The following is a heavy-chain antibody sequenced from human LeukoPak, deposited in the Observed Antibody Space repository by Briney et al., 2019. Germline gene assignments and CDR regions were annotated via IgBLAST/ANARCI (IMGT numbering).Heavy chain of an antibody. CDR2: IYNGATT. Sequence: GGSLRLSCAASGVTSNYFTWVRQAPGKGLEWVSVIYNGATTYYADSVRGRFTISRDNSKSTLFVYLQMNSLRTDDTAVYYCAGGGEAARSLHYWGQGTLVTVSS. V-gene: IGHV3-66*02. CDR3: AGGGEAARSLHY. CDR1: GVTSNY. J-gene: IGHJ4*02. D-gene: IGHD6-6*01.